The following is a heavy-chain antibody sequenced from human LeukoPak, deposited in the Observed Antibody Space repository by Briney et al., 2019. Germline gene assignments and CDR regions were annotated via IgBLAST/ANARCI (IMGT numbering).Heavy chain of an antibody. CDR3: ATEYGSGSYYGDY. CDR1: GGTFSSYA. J-gene: IGHJ4*02. V-gene: IGHV1-69*13. CDR2: IIPIFGTA. Sequence: ASVTVSCKASGGTFSSYAISWVRQAPGQGLEWMGGIIPIFGTANYAQKLQGRVTITADESTSTAYMELSSLRSEDTAVYYCATEYGSGSYYGDYWGQGTLVTVSS. D-gene: IGHD3-10*01.